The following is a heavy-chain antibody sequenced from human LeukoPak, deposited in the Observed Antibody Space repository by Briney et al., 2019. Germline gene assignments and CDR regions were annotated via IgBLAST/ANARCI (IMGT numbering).Heavy chain of an antibody. D-gene: IGHD3-22*01. V-gene: IGHV4-31*02. J-gene: IGHJ4*02. CDR2: IYYSGST. Sequence: SWIRQHPGKGLEWIGYIYYSGSTYYNPSLKSRVTISVDTSKNQFSLKLSSVTAADTAVYYCARAQYYYDSSGYYPYYFDYWGQGTLVTVSS. CDR3: ARAQYYYDSSGYYPYYFDY.